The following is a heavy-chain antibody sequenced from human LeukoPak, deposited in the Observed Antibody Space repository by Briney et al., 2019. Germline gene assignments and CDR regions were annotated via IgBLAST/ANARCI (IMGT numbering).Heavy chain of an antibody. CDR1: GYTFTSYY. J-gene: IGHJ6*02. V-gene: IGHV1-46*01. Sequence: ASVKVSCKASGYTFTSYYMHWVRQAPGQGLEWMGIINPSGGSTSYAQKSQGRATMTRDTSTSTVYMELSSLRSEDTAVYYCARERITMVRGVIIEGYGMDVWGQGTTVTVSS. CDR2: INPSGGST. CDR3: ARERITMVRGVIIEGYGMDV. D-gene: IGHD3-10*01.